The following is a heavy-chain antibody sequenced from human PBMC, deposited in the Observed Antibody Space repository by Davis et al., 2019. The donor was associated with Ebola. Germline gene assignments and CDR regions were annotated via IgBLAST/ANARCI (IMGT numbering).Heavy chain of an antibody. CDR2: IYYSGST. V-gene: IGHV4-59*08. J-gene: IGHJ4*02. D-gene: IGHD3-10*01. CDR3: ARHGPGLLWFGESVD. Sequence: MPSETLSLTCTVSGGSISSYYWSWIRQPPGKGLEWIGYIYYSGSTNYNPSLKSRVTISVDTSKNQFSLKLSSVTAADTAVYYCARHGPGLLWFGESVDWGQGTLVTVSS. CDR1: GGSISSYY.